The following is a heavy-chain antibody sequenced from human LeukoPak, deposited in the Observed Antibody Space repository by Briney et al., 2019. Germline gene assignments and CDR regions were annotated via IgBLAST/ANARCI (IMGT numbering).Heavy chain of an antibody. D-gene: IGHD2-15*01. CDR1: EFLFSAYG. J-gene: IGHJ6*02. Sequence: GGSLRLSCAASEFLFSAYGMHWVRQTPDKGLKWVALISDDGSNTYYADSVKGRFTISRDNSKNTLYLQMNSLRPDDSAVYYCVKDLGSAITSALALDVWGQGTTVTVSS. V-gene: IGHV3-30*18. CDR2: ISDDGSNT. CDR3: VKDLGSAITSALALDV.